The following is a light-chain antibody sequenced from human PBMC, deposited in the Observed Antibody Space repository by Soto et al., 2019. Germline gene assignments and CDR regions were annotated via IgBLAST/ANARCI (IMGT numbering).Light chain of an antibody. V-gene: IGKV3-20*01. CDR1: QTVSITY. J-gene: IGKJ5*01. CDR2: GAS. CDR3: QQYGSSHLIS. Sequence: FFTQSPGTLSLSPGESATLYCRASQTVSITYLTWYQQKPGQAPRLIIFGASKRANGIPDRFSGSGSGRDFTLTISGLEPEDFAVYYCQQYGSSHLISFGQGTRLEIK.